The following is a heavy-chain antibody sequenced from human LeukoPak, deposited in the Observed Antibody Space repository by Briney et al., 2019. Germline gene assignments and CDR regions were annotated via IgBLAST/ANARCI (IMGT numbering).Heavy chain of an antibody. CDR2: INYSGST. CDR3: ARRFYYDPPFDP. D-gene: IGHD3-22*01. V-gene: IGHV4-34*01. Sequence: SETLSLTCAVYGGSFSGYYWSWIRQPPGKGLEWIGEINYSGSTNYNPSLKSRVTISVDTSKNQLSLKLSSVTAADTAVYYCARRFYYDPPFDPWGQGTLVTVSS. CDR1: GGSFSGYY. J-gene: IGHJ5*02.